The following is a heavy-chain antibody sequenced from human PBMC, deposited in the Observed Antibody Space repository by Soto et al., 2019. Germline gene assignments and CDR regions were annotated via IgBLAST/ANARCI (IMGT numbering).Heavy chain of an antibody. CDR1: CLSAHTRGGT. Sequence: DAPPTRVYSTPALGPQCTCSCLSAHTRGGTGGWVRQPPGKALEWLALIYWDDDKRYSPSLKSRLTITKDTSKNQVVLTMTNMDPVDTATYYWARSLSGYRNDYWGQGTLVTVSS. V-gene: IGHV2-5*02. CDR3: ARSLSGYRNDY. CDR2: IYWDDDK. J-gene: IGHJ4*02. D-gene: IGHD5-12*01.